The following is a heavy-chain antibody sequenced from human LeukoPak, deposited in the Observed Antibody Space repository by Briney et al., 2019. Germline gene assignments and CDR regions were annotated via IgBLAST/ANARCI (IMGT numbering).Heavy chain of an antibody. Sequence: ASVKVSCKASGYTFTSYCISWVRQAPGQGLEWRGWISAYNGNTNYAQKLQGRVTMTTDTSTSTAYMELRSLRSDDTAVYYCARDYDILPGYYFWFDYWGQGTLVTVSS. D-gene: IGHD3-9*01. CDR2: ISAYNGNT. V-gene: IGHV1-18*04. CDR3: ARDYDILPGYYFWFDY. J-gene: IGHJ4*02. CDR1: GYTFTSYC.